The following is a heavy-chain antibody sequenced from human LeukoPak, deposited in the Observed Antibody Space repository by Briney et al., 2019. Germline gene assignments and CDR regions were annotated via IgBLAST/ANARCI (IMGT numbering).Heavy chain of an antibody. CDR3: ARGRTLFDY. J-gene: IGHJ4*02. V-gene: IGHV1-46*01. CDR1: GYTFTIYY. CDR2: INPSGGAT. Sequence: ASVKVSFKASGYTFTIYYMHWVRQAPGQGLEWMGIINPSGGATTYAQQFRDRVTMTRDTSTSTVYMELSSLRSEDTAVYYCARGRTLFDYWGQGTLVTVSS.